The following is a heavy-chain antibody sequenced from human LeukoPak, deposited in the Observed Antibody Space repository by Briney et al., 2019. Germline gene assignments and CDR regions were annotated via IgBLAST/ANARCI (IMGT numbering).Heavy chain of an antibody. D-gene: IGHD6-19*01. J-gene: IGHJ4*02. Sequence: PSGTLSLTCTVSGDSINSLDLWSWVRQAPGKGLEWVAVIWYDGSNKYYADSVKGRFTISRDNSKNTLYLQMNSLRAEDTAVYYCAREIRSGWYMYVDYWGQGTLVTVSS. CDR1: GDSINSLD. CDR2: IWYDGSNK. CDR3: AREIRSGWYMYVDY. V-gene: IGHV3-33*07.